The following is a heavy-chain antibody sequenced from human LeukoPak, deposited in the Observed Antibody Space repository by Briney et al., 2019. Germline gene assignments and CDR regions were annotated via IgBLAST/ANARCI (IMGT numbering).Heavy chain of an antibody. CDR2: VNPAGGNI. J-gene: IGHJ4*02. Sequence: ASVKVSCKTSGYNFIDYYLHWFRQAPGQGFEWMGIVNPAGGNISYAQKFQGRGIMTRDTSTASVSMELQSLTSDDTAVYYCARGRYSNGWHDMWGQGTQVTVSS. CDR1: GYNFIDYY. CDR3: ARGRYSNGWHDM. V-gene: IGHV1-46*01. D-gene: IGHD6-19*01.